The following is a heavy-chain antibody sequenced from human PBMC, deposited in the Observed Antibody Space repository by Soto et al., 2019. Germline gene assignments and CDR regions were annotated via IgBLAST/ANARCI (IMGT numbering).Heavy chain of an antibody. CDR2: IWYDGSNK. D-gene: IGHD6-19*01. V-gene: IGHV3-33*01. CDR1: GYSFSSYG. Sequence: SCKASGYSFSSYGMHWVRQAPGKGLEWVAVIWYDGSNKYYADSVKGRFTISRDNSKNTLYLQMNSLRAEDTAVYYCARDKRDSSGWYAHFDYWGQGTLVTVSS. J-gene: IGHJ4*02. CDR3: ARDKRDSSGWYAHFDY.